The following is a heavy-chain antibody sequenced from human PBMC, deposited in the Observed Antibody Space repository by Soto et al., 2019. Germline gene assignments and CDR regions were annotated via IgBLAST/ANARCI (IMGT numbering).Heavy chain of an antibody. J-gene: IGHJ5*02. CDR1: GFTFSGIA. D-gene: IGHD2-2*01. CDR2: VSYDATNK. CDR3: AKALSFTSSALDS. Sequence: ESGGGVVRPGNSLTLACAASGFTFSGIAMHWVRQAPGKGLEWVAVVSYDATNKFYGESVKGRFTVSRDNSKHTLYLHMTSLRPEDTATYYGAKALSFTSSALDSWGQGSLVIVS. V-gene: IGHV3-30*18.